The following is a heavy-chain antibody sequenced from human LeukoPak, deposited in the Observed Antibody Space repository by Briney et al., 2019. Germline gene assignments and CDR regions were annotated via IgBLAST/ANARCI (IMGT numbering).Heavy chain of an antibody. CDR2: ISGSGGST. Sequence: GGSLRLSCAAPGFTFSSYAMSWVRQAPGKGLEWVSAISGSGGSTYYADSVKGRFTISRDNSQNTLYLQMNSLRAEDTAVYYCARGLHYYGSFDPWGQGTLVTVSS. V-gene: IGHV3-23*01. J-gene: IGHJ5*02. CDR3: ARGLHYYGSFDP. D-gene: IGHD3-10*01. CDR1: GFTFSSYA.